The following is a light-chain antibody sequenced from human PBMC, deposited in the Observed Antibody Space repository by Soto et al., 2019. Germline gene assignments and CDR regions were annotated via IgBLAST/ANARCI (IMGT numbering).Light chain of an antibody. V-gene: IGKV1-5*03. CDR1: QSISGW. J-gene: IGKJ1*01. CDR2: KAS. CDR3: QQYETFSGT. Sequence: DIQMTQSPSTLSASVGDRVTITCRASQSISGWLAWYQQRPGKPPNLLIYKASTLASGVPSRFSGSGSGTEFTLTINSLQPDDFATYYCQQYETFSGTFGQGTKVDIK.